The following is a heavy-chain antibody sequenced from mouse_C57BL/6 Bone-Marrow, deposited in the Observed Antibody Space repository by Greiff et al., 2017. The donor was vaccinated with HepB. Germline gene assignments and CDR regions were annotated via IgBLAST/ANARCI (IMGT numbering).Heavy chain of an antibody. V-gene: IGHV1-59*01. CDR1: GYTFTSYW. CDR3: ARGGSSLFAY. J-gene: IGHJ3*01. CDR2: IDPSDSYT. Sequence: QVQLQQPGAELVRPGTSVKLSCKASGYTFTSYWMHWVKQRPGQGLEWIGVIDPSDSYTNYNQKFKGKATLTVDTSSSTAYMQLSSLTSEDSAVYYGARGGSSLFAYWGQGTLVTVSA. D-gene: IGHD1-1*01.